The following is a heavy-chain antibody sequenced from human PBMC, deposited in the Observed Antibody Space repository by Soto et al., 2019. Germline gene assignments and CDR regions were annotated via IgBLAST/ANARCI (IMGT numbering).Heavy chain of an antibody. J-gene: IGHJ4*02. CDR3: ARDYGDYPPADY. D-gene: IGHD4-17*01. Sequence: EVQLVESGGGLVQPGGSLRLSCAASGFAFSSYWMHWVRQAPGKGLVWVSRINSDGSSTSYADSVKGRFTISRDNAKNTLYLQMNSLRAEDTAVYYCARDYGDYPPADYWGQGTLVTVSS. CDR1: GFAFSSYW. V-gene: IGHV3-74*01. CDR2: INSDGSST.